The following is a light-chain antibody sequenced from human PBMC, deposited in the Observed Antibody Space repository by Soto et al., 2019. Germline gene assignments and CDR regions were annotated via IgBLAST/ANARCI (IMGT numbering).Light chain of an antibody. J-gene: IGLJ1*01. CDR3: SSYTTTTTYV. Sequence: QSALTQPASVSGSPAQSITISCTGTSSDVGAYNYVSWYQQHPGKAPKLMIYEVSNRPSGVSNRFSGSKSGNTASLTISGLQAEDEADYYCSSYTTTTTYVFXTGTKVTVL. CDR1: SSDVGAYNY. V-gene: IGLV2-14*01. CDR2: EVS.